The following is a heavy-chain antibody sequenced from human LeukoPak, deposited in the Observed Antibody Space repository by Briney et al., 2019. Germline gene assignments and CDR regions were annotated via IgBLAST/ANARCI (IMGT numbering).Heavy chain of an antibody. V-gene: IGHV4-38-2*02. CDR3: ATERERRITD. J-gene: IGHJ4*02. Sequence: SETLSLTCDVSGFSISLGYYWVWIRQPAGQGLEWIGSIHPSGTTVYNSSLNSRITMTIDAPKNQFSLRLSLVTAVDTAVYFCATERERRITDWGQGTLVTVSS. CDR2: IHPSGTT. D-gene: IGHD1-1*01. CDR1: GFSISLGYY.